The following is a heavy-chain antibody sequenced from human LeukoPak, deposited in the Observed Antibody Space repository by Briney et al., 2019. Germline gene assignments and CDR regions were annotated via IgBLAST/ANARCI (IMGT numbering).Heavy chain of an antibody. J-gene: IGHJ3*02. CDR3: ARVPREIASI. D-gene: IGHD3-16*02. CDR1: GYTFTSFD. CDR2: MNPASGNT. V-gene: IGHV1-8*01. Sequence: GASAKVSCKASGYTFTSFDINGGRQATGQGLGGMGYMNPASGNTRYAQKFQGRVTMTTDTSISTAYMELSSLRSEDTAVYYCARVPREIASIWGQGTMVTVSS.